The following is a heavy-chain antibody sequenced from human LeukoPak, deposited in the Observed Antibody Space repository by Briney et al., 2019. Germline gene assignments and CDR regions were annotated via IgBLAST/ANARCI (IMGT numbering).Heavy chain of an antibody. CDR1: GFTFGDYA. Sequence: PGGSLRLSCTASGFTFGDYAMSWFRQAPGKGLEWVGLIRSKAYGGTTEYAASVKGRFTISRDDSKSIAYLQMNSLKTEDTAVYYCTRDYGGIQLWSFDYWGQGTLVTVSS. CDR3: TRDYGGIQLWSFDY. J-gene: IGHJ4*02. CDR2: IRSKAYGGTT. V-gene: IGHV3-49*03. D-gene: IGHD5-18*01.